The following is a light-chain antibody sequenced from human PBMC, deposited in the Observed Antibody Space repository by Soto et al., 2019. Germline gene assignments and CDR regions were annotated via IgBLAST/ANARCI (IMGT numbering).Light chain of an antibody. Sequence: EIVMTQSPATLSVSPGERATLSCRASQSVSSNLAWYQQKPGQAPRLLIYGASTRGTGIPARFIGSWSGTEFTLPISSLQSQDFAVYYCPQYNNWPPYTFVQAAKLEIK. V-gene: IGKV3-15*01. CDR2: GAS. CDR3: PQYNNWPPYT. J-gene: IGKJ2*01. CDR1: QSVSSN.